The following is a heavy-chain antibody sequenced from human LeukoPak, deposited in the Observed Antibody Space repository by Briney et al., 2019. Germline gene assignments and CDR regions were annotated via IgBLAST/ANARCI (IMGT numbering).Heavy chain of an antibody. D-gene: IGHD4/OR15-4a*01. Sequence: GGSLRLSCTVSGFTVSSNSMSWVRQAPGKGLEWVSFIYSDNTYYSDSVKGRFTISRDNSKNTPYLQMNSLRAEDTAVYYCARRAGAYSHPYDYWGQGTLVTVSS. V-gene: IGHV3-53*01. J-gene: IGHJ4*02. CDR1: GFTVSSNS. CDR2: IYSDNT. CDR3: ARRAGAYSHPYDY.